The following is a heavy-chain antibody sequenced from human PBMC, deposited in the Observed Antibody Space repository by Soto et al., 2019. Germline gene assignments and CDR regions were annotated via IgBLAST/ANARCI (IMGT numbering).Heavy chain of an antibody. Sequence: GGSLRLSCAASGFAFPNAWMNWVRQAPGKGLEWVGRIKSTIDGGTTDYAEPVKGRFAISRDDSNNMVYLQMNSLKIEDTAVYYRTTDSYRTILIVRFDYWGHGTLVTVSS. J-gene: IGHJ4*01. V-gene: IGHV3-15*07. CDR3: TTDSYRTILIVRFDY. CDR2: IKSTIDGGTT. D-gene: IGHD2-8*01. CDR1: GFAFPNAW.